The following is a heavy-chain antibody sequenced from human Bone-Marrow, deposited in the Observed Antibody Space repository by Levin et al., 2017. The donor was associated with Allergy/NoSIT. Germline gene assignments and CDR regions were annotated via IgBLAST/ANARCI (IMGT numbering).Heavy chain of an antibody. CDR1: GGSISSFY. CDR3: ARATRSSLIHYFDY. J-gene: IGHJ4*02. V-gene: IGHV4-59*01. CDR2: VYYSGST. D-gene: IGHD6-13*01. Sequence: ASETLSLTCTVSGGSISSFYWTWIRQPPGKGLEWIGYVYYSGSTNYNPSLKSRVTMSVDTSKNQFSLKLRSVTAADTAMYYCARATRSSLIHYFDYWGQGTLVTVSS.